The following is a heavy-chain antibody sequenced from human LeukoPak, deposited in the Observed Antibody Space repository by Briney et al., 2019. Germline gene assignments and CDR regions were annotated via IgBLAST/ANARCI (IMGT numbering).Heavy chain of an antibody. CDR3: ASRSSGWYLVN. CDR2: ISSSSSYI. CDR1: GFTFSSYS. V-gene: IGHV3-21*01. J-gene: IGHJ4*02. Sequence: GGSLRLSCAASGFTFSSYSMNWVRQAPGKGLEWVSSISSSSSYIYYADSVKGRFTISRDHAKNSLYLQMHSLRAEDTAVYYCASRSSGWYLVNWGQGTLVTVSS. D-gene: IGHD6-19*01.